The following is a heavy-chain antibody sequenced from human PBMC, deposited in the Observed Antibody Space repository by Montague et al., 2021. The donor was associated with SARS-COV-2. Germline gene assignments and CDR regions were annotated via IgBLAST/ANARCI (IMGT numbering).Heavy chain of an antibody. CDR1: GGSISSNNNY. Sequence: SETLSLTCTVSGGSISSNNNYWGWIRQSAGKGLEWIGSIYYSGTTYYNPSLESRVTISVDTSKNQFSLRLGSVTATDTSVYYCARSTATFGESHNWFAPWGQGTLVIVSS. CDR2: IYYSGTT. D-gene: IGHD3-10*01. CDR3: ARSTATFGESHNWFAP. V-gene: IGHV4-39*01. J-gene: IGHJ5*02.